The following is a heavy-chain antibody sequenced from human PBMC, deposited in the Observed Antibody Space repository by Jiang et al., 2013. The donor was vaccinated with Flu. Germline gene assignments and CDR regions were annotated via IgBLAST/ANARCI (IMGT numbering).Heavy chain of an antibody. D-gene: IGHD3-22*01. V-gene: IGHV3-48*02. Sequence: VQLLESGGGLVQPGGSLRLSCAASGFTFSSYSMNWVRQAPGKGLEWVSYVSTSSGSSTMYADSVKGRFTISRDNGKNSLYLQMNSLRDEDTAVYYCARTRSSGYLQFDYWGQGTLVTVSS. CDR2: VSTSSGSST. CDR1: GFTFSSYS. CDR3: ARTRSSGYLQFDY. J-gene: IGHJ4*02.